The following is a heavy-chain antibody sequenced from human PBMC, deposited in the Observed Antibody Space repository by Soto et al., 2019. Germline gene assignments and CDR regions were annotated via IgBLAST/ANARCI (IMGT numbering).Heavy chain of an antibody. V-gene: IGHV4-34*01. CDR2: INHSGST. CDR1: GGSFSGYY. D-gene: IGHD1-26*01. J-gene: IGHJ4*02. CDR3: ARGGGWELSPKPFDY. Sequence: SETLSLTCAVYGGSFSGYYWSWIRQPPGKGLEWIGEINHSGSTNYNPSLKSRVTISVDTSKNQFSLKLSSVTAADTAVYYCARGGGWELSPKPFDYWGQGTLVSVSS.